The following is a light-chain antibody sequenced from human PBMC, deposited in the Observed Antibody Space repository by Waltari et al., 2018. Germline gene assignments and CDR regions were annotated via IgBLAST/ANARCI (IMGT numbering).Light chain of an antibody. CDR1: QSVLYTSDNKNY. CDR2: WAS. CDR3: QQYYITPHT. J-gene: IGKJ4*01. V-gene: IGKV4-1*01. Sequence: DIVMTQSPDSLAVSLGERATINCKSSQSVLYTSDNKNYLAWYQQRPGQPPKLLIYWASTRVSGVPDRFSGSGSGTDFTLTISSLQAEDVAVYYCQQYYITPHTFGGGTKVEVK.